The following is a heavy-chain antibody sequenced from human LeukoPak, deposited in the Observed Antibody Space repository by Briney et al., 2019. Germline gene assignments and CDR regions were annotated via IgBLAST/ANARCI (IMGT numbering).Heavy chain of an antibody. CDR3: ARAEIRDSSGYPHPTNWFDP. D-gene: IGHD3-22*01. CDR1: GGTFSSYA. CDR2: VIPIFGTA. Sequence: SVKVSCKASGGTFSSYAISWVRQAPGQGLEWMGGVIPIFGTANYAQKFQGRVTITADKSTSTAYMELSSPRSEDTAVYYCARAEIRDSSGYPHPTNWFDPWGQGTLVTVSS. V-gene: IGHV1-69*06. J-gene: IGHJ5*02.